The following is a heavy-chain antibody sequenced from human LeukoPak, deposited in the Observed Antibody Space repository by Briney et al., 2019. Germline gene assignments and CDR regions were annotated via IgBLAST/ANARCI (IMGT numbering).Heavy chain of an antibody. D-gene: IGHD6-13*01. CDR3: ARHTAGTFDY. Sequence: SETLSLTCTVSGGSISSSSYYWGWIRQPPGKGLEWIGSIYYSGSTYYNPSLKSRVTISVDTSKNQFSLKLSSVTAADTAVYYCARHTAGTFDYWGQGTQVTVSS. J-gene: IGHJ4*02. V-gene: IGHV4-39*01. CDR1: GGSISSSSYY. CDR2: IYYSGST.